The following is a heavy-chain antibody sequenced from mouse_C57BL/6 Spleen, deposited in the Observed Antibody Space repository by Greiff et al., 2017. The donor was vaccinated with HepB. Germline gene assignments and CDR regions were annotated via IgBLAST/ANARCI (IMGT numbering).Heavy chain of an antibody. CDR2: IHPSDSDT. J-gene: IGHJ1*03. D-gene: IGHD1-1*01. CDR1: GYTFTSYW. CDR3: AISPYYYGSSYWYFDV. Sequence: QVQLQQPGAELVKPGASVKVSCKASGYTFTSYWMHWVKQRPGQGLEWIGRIHPSDSDTNYNQKFKGKATLTVDKSSSTAYMQLSSLTSEDSAVYYFAISPYYYGSSYWYFDVWGTGTTVTVSS. V-gene: IGHV1-74*01.